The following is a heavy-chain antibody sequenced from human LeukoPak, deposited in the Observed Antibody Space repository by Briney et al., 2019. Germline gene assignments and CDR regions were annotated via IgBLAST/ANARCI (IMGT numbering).Heavy chain of an antibody. CDR2: ILYDGTNK. Sequence: GRSLRLSGAASGFTFRSYGMHWVRQAPGKGLEWVALILYDGTNKYYADSVKGRFTISRANSKNTLYLQMNRLRSEDTAVYYCAKDFDRGSGSQYFDLWGRGTLVTVSS. D-gene: IGHD3-10*01. V-gene: IGHV3-30*18. CDR1: GFTFRSYG. J-gene: IGHJ2*01. CDR3: AKDFDRGSGSQYFDL.